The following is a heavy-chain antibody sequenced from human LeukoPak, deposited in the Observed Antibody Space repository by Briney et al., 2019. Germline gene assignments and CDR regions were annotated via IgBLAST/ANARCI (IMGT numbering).Heavy chain of an antibody. V-gene: IGHV4-34*01. Sequence: KSSDTVSLMCPLYGGSFSGYYWRWTRHPPGEGLEWIGEINHSGSTNYNPSRKSRVTISVDPSKNHFSLKLGSVTAAGTSVYYWSRGGRGRGYRYGKWYFDYWGQGTLVTVSS. CDR3: SRGGRGRGYRYGKWYFDY. CDR1: GGSFSGYY. D-gene: IGHD5-18*01. CDR2: INHSGST. J-gene: IGHJ4*02.